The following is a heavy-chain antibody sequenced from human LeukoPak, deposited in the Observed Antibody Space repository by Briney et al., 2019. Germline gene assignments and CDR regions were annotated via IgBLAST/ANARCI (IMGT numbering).Heavy chain of an antibody. J-gene: IGHJ4*02. CDR3: GSTNSFSY. Sequence: GESLRLSCAASGFAFSNYWMNWARQAPGKGLEWVANIKQDGSETYYVDSVKGRFTISRDNAKNSLYLQMNSLRTEGTALYYCGSTNSFSYWGQGTLVTVSS. D-gene: IGHD2-2*01. CDR2: IKQDGSET. CDR1: GFAFSNYW. V-gene: IGHV3-7*01.